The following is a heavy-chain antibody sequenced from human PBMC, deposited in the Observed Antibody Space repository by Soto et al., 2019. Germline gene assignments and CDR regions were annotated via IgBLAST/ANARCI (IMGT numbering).Heavy chain of an antibody. J-gene: IGHJ4*02. CDR2: IIPIFGTA. CDR3: ARVYPSGSYTYYFDY. V-gene: IGHV1-69*01. D-gene: IGHD1-26*01. Sequence: QVQLVQSGAEVKRPGSSVKVSCKASGGTFSSYAISWVRQAPGQGLEWMGGIIPIFGTANYAQKFQGRVTITADESTSTAYMELSSLRSEDTAVYYCARVYPSGSYTYYFDYWGQGTLVTVSS. CDR1: GGTFSSYA.